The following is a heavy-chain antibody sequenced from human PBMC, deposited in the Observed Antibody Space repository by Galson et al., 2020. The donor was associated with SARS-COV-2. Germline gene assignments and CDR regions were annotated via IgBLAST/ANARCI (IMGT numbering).Heavy chain of an antibody. D-gene: IGHD2-2*01. J-gene: IGHJ6*03. CDR2: IGTAGDT. CDR1: GFTFSSYD. V-gene: IGHV3-13*01. CDR3: ARGTHELGYCSSTSCSKHYYYYMDV. Sequence: GGSLRLSCAASGFTFSSYDMHWVRQATGKGLEWVSAIGTAGDTYYPGSVKGRFTISRGNAKNSLYLQMNSLRAGDTAVYYCARGTHELGYCSSTSCSKHYYYYMDVWGKGTTVTVSS.